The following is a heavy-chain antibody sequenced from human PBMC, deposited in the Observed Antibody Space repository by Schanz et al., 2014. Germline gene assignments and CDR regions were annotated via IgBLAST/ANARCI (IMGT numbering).Heavy chain of an antibody. D-gene: IGHD2-2*01. CDR1: GFIFSNHA. CDR2: ISYDGANK. Sequence: QVRLVESGGGVLQPGKSLVLSCAGSGFIFSNHAMHWLRQAPGKPPEWVAVISYDGANKFYSDSLRGLFTVSRDNSVNTIYLPLSSLTYDDTAFYYCARLGRGLQSQYHLDLWGQGTLVTVSS. J-gene: IGHJ5*02. V-gene: IGHV3-30*04. CDR3: ARLGRGLQSQYHLDL.